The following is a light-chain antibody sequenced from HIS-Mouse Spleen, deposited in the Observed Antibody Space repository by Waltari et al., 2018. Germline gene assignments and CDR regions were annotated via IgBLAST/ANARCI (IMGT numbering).Light chain of an antibody. CDR3: YSTDSSGNHRV. J-gene: IGLJ2*01. CDR2: EDS. CDR1: AWPKKY. V-gene: IGLV3-10*01. Sequence: SYELTQPPSVSVSPGQTARTPCPGDAWPKKYANWYQQKQGQAPVLVIYEDSKRPSGIPERFSGSSSGTMATLTISGAQVEDEADYYCYSTDSSGNHRVFGGGTKLTVL.